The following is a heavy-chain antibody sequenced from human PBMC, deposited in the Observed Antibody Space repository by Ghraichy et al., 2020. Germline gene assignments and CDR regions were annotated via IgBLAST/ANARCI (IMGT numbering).Heavy chain of an antibody. J-gene: IGHJ4*02. CDR2: ISSASRTI. D-gene: IGHD5-12*01. Sequence: GGSLRLSCAASGFLFNSYSMNWVRQAPGKGLEWVSYISSASRTIYYADSVKGRFTISRDNAKNSLYLQMNSLRDEDTAVYYCARGYSGYDYVDFCGQGTLVTVSS. CDR3: ARGYSGYDYVDF. CDR1: GFLFNSYS. V-gene: IGHV3-48*02.